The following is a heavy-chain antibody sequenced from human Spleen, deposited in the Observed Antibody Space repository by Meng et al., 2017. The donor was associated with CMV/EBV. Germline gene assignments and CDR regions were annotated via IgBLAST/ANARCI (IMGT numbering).Heavy chain of an antibody. J-gene: IGHJ3*02. D-gene: IGHD2-2*01. CDR2: ISSNGSTI. V-gene: IGHV3-11*04. Sequence: GESLKISCATSGFTFSNAYMSWVRQAPGKGLEWVSYISSNGSTIYYGDSVKGRFTISRDNAKNSLYLQMNSLRAEDTAVYYCARETVVVVFNAFDIWGQGTMVTVSS. CDR1: GFTFSNAY. CDR3: ARETVVVVFNAFDI.